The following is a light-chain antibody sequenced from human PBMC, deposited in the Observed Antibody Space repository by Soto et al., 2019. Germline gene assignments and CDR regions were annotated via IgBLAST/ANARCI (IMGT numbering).Light chain of an antibody. CDR1: SSDVGSYNL. Sequence: QSVLTQPASVSGSPGQSITISCTGTSSDVGSYNLVSWYQQHTGKAPKLMIYEGSKRPSGVSNRFSGSKSGNTASLTISGLQAEDEADYYCCSYAGSSFVFGTGTKVTVL. J-gene: IGLJ1*01. CDR3: CSYAGSSFV. CDR2: EGS. V-gene: IGLV2-23*01.